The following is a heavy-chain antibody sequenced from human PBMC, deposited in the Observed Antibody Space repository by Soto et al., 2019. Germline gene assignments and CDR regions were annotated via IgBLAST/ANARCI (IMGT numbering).Heavy chain of an antibody. CDR3: ARGVITIFGVDHFDY. J-gene: IGHJ4*02. D-gene: IGHD3-3*01. CDR1: GGSISSGGYY. CDR2: IYYSGST. Sequence: QVQLQESGPGLVKPSQTLSLTCTVSGGSISSGGYYWSWIRQHPGKGLEWIGYIYYSGSTYYNPSLKSRVTIXXDXSXXQFSLKLSSVTAADTAVYYCARGVITIFGVDHFDYWGQGTLVTVSS. V-gene: IGHV4-31*03.